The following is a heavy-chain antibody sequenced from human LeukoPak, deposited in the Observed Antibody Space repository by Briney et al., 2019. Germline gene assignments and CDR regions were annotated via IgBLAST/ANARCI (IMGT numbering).Heavy chain of an antibody. CDR3: ARDSAGVGASSGDAFDI. J-gene: IGHJ3*02. CDR2: IYTSGST. CDR1: GGSISSGSYY. Sequence: SETLSLTCTVSGGSISSGSYYWSWIRQPAGKGLEWIGRIYTSGSTNYNPSLKSRVTISVDTSKNQFSLKLSSVTAADTAVYYCARDSAGVGASSGDAFDIWGQGTMVTVSS. D-gene: IGHD1-26*01. V-gene: IGHV4-61*02.